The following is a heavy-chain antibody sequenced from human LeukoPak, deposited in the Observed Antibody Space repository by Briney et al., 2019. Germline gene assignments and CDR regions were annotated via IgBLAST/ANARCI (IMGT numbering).Heavy chain of an antibody. V-gene: IGHV3-30*02. D-gene: IGHD2-2*01. J-gene: IGHJ4*02. CDR2: IRYDGSNK. CDR3: AKDLRVRFVVQAAMDY. CDR1: GFTFSSYG. Sequence: GGSLRLSCAASGFTFSSYGMHWVRQAPGKGLEWVSFIRYDGSNKYYADSVKGRFTISRDNSKNTLYLQMNSLRAEDTAVYYCAKDLRVRFVVQAAMDYWGQGTLVTVSS.